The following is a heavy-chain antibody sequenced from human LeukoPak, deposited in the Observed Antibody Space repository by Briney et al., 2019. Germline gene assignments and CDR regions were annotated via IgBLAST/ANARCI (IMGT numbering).Heavy chain of an antibody. CDR1: GFTFSSYA. CDR3: ARDHRVGFGYYYYGMDV. J-gene: IGHJ6*02. D-gene: IGHD1-26*01. V-gene: IGHV3-30-3*01. CDR2: ISYDGSNK. Sequence: PGGSLRLSCAASGFTFSSYAMHWVRQAPGKGLEWVAVISYDGSNKYYADSVKGRFTISRDNSKNTLYLQMNSLRAEDTAVYHCARDHRVGFGYYYYGMDVWGQGTTVTVSS.